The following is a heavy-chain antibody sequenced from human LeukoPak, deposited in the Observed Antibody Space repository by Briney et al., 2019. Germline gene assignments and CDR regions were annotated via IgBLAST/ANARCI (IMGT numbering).Heavy chain of an antibody. CDR3: ARVRGAITYYFDY. CDR1: GFSFSTYA. CDR2: IGDSGGRT. V-gene: IGHV3-23*01. D-gene: IGHD1-26*01. J-gene: IGHJ4*02. Sequence: GGSLRLSCVASGFSFSTYAGGWVRQAPGKGLEWVSVIGDSGGRTHYADSVKGRFTISRDNSTNTLYLQMNSLRGEDTAVYYCARVRGAITYYFDYCGQGTLVTVSS.